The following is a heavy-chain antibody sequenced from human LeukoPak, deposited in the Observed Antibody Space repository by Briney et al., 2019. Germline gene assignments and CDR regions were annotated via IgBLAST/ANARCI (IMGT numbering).Heavy chain of an antibody. J-gene: IGHJ5*02. D-gene: IGHD6-13*01. CDR1: GFTFSSYA. CDR3: ASDSSSWYSEQNWFDP. CDR2: ISYDGSNK. Sequence: GGSLRLSCAASGFTFSSYAMHWVRQAPGKGLEWVAVISYDGSNKYYADSVKGRFTISRDNSKNTLYLQMNSLRAEDTAVYYCASDSSSWYSEQNWFDPWGQGTLVTVSS. V-gene: IGHV3-30*01.